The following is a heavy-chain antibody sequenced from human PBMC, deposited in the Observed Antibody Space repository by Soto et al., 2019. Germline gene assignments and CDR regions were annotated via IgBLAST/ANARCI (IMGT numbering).Heavy chain of an antibody. CDR1: GGTFSSYA. D-gene: IGHD3-16*02. Sequence: QVQLVQSGAEVKKPGSSVKVSCKASGGTFSSYAISWVRQAPGQGLEWMGGIIPILGTPNYAQKFQGRVTITADKSTSTAYMELSSLRSEDTAVYYCARDLNYDYVWGSYRGDYYYYYGMDVWGQGTTVTVSS. V-gene: IGHV1-69*06. CDR2: IIPILGTP. CDR3: ARDLNYDYVWGSYRGDYYYYYGMDV. J-gene: IGHJ6*02.